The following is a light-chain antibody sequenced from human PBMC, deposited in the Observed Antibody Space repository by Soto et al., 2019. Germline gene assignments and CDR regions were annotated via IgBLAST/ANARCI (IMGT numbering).Light chain of an antibody. CDR3: QQYGSSGT. J-gene: IGKJ1*01. Sequence: LVLTQSPRTLSLSPGERATLSCRASQSVSNNYFAWYQQKPGQAPRILIYGASNRATGIPDRFSGGGSGTVFTPTISRLDPEYVAVYYCQQYGSSGTFGQGTKVDIK. CDR2: GAS. CDR1: QSVSNNY. V-gene: IGKV3-20*01.